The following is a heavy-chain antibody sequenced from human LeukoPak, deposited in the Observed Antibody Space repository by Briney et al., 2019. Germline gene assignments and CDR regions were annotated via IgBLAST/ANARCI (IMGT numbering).Heavy chain of an antibody. D-gene: IGHD1-26*01. V-gene: IGHV3-49*04. CDR1: GFTFGDYA. CDR2: IRSKAYGGTT. Sequence: GRSLRLSCTASGFTFGDYAMSWVRQAPGKGLEWVGFIRSKAYGGTTEYAASVKGRFTISRDDSKSIAYLQMNSLKTEDTAVYYCATDPGGSYGPDAFDIWGQGTVVTVSS. CDR3: ATDPGGSYGPDAFDI. J-gene: IGHJ3*02.